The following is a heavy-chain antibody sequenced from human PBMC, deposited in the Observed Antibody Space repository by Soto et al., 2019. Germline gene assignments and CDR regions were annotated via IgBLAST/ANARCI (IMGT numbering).Heavy chain of an antibody. V-gene: IGHV3-30*18. J-gene: IGHJ6*02. CDR1: GFTFSSYG. CDR2: ISYDGSNK. CDR3: AKDGGVCGMDV. Sequence: QVQLVESGGGVVQPGRSLRLSCAASGFTFSSYGMHWVRQAPGKGLEWVAVISYDGSNKYYADSVKGRFTMSRDNSKNTLYLQMNSLRAEDTAVYYCAKDGGVCGMDVWGQGTTVTVSS. D-gene: IGHD2-8*02.